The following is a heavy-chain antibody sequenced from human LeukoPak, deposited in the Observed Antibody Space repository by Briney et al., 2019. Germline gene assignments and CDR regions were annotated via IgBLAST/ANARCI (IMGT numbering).Heavy chain of an antibody. CDR3: ARDLGYTYGSDY. J-gene: IGHJ4*02. CDR2: ISSGAGTI. V-gene: IGHV3-11*01. D-gene: IGHD5-18*01. CDR1: GFTFSNYW. Sequence: TGGSLRLSCAASGFTFSNYWMTWVRQAPGKGPEWVSYISSGAGTIYYADSVRGRFTVSRDNAKNSLYLQMNSLRAEDTAVYYCARDLGYTYGSDYWGQGTLVTVSS.